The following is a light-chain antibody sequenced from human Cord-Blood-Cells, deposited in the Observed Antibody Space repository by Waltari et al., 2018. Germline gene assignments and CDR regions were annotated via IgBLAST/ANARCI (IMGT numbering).Light chain of an antibody. J-gene: IGLJ2*01. CDR3: SSYTSSSTVV. Sequence: QSALTQPASVSGSPGPSITISCTGTSSDGGGYNYVSWYQQHPGKAPNLMIYDVSNRPSGVSNRFSGSKSGNTASLTISGLQAEDEADYYCSSYTSSSTVVFGGGTKLTVL. CDR2: DVS. CDR1: SSDGGGYNY. V-gene: IGLV2-14*01.